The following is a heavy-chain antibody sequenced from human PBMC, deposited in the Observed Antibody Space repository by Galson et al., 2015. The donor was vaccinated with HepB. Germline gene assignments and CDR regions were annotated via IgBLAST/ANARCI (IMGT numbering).Heavy chain of an antibody. CDR1: GFTFSGSA. CDR3: TRHVAPRREAATEGFDY. D-gene: IGHD6-25*01. V-gene: IGHV3-73*01. Sequence: LRLSCAASGFTFSGSAMHWVRQASGKGLEWVGRIRSKANSYATAYAASVKGRFTISRDDSKNTAYLQMNSLKTEDTAVYYCTRHVAPRREAATEGFDYWGQGTLVTVSS. CDR2: IRSKANSYAT. J-gene: IGHJ4*02.